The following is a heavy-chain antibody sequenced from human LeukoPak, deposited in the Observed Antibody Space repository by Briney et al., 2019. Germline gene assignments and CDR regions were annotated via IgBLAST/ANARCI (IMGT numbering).Heavy chain of an antibody. V-gene: IGHV3-53*01. D-gene: IGHD4/OR15-4a*01. CDR1: GFTVSNKY. Sequence: GESLRLSCAASGFTVSNKYMSWVRQAPGKGLEWVSVIYAGGTTYYTESVKGRFTISRDNSENTLYLQMNSLRAEETAVYYCARDFLGADDDYGPDAMDVWGQGTTVTVSS. J-gene: IGHJ6*02. CDR2: IYAGGTT. CDR3: ARDFLGADDDYGPDAMDV.